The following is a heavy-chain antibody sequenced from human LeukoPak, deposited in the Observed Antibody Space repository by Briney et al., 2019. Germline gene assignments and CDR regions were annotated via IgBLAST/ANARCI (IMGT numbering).Heavy chain of an antibody. V-gene: IGHV3-74*01. CDR3: ARVGPIEDRSHWYLDL. CDR2: INGDGSIT. J-gene: IGHJ2*01. Sequence: PGGSLRLSCAASGFTFSGYWIHWVRQAPGRGLVWVAHINGDGSITTYADSVKGRFTISRDNAKNTVYLQMNSLRAEDTAVYYCARVGPIEDRSHWYLDLWGRGTLVTVSS. CDR1: GFTFSGYW. D-gene: IGHD2-15*01.